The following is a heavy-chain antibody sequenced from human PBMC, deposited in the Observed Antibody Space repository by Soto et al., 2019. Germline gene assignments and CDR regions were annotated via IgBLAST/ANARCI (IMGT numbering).Heavy chain of an antibody. D-gene: IGHD4-17*01. CDR1: GFTFSSYG. V-gene: IGHV3-30*18. CDR2: ISYDGSNK. J-gene: IGHJ6*02. CDR3: AKVYGDYDYYGMDV. Sequence: GGSLRLSCAASGFTFSSYGMHWVRQAPGKGLEWVAVISYDGSNKYYADSVKGRFTISRDNSKNTLYLQMNSLRAEDTAVYYCAKVYGDYDYYGMDVWGQGTTVTVSS.